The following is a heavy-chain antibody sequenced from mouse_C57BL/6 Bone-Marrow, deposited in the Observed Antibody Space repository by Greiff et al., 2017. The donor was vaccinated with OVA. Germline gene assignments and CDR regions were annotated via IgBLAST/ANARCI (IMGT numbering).Heavy chain of an antibody. V-gene: IGHV1-69*01. Sequence: QVQLQQSGAELVMPGASVKLSCKASGYTFTSYCMHWVKQRPGQGLEWIGEIYPSDSYTNYNQKFKGKSTLTVDKSSSTAYMQLSSLTSEDSAVYYCARPIRYYYGMDDWGKGTTVTVSS. CDR2: IYPSDSYT. J-gene: IGHJ4*01. CDR3: ARPIRYYYGMDD. CDR1: GYTFTSYC.